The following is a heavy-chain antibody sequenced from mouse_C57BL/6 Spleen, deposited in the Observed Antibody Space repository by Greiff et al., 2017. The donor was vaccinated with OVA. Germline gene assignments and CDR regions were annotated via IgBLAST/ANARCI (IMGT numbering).Heavy chain of an antibody. CDR2: INPNNGGT. J-gene: IGHJ1*03. CDR3: ARTRAYYSNYGVYWYFDV. D-gene: IGHD2-5*01. Sequence: EVQLQQSGPELVKPGASVKIPCKASGYTFTDYNMDWVKQSHGKSLEWIGDINPNNGGTIYNQKFKGKATLTVDKSSSTAYMELRSLTSEDTAVYYCARTRAYYSNYGVYWYFDVWGTGTTVTVSS. V-gene: IGHV1-18*01. CDR1: GYTFTDYN.